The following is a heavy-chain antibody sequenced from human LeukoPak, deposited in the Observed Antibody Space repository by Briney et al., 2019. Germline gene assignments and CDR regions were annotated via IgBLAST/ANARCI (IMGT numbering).Heavy chain of an antibody. Sequence: ASVKVSCKTSGYTFIGYYIHWVRQAPGQGLEWIGWINPNSGATNYAQKFQGRVTMTRDTSISTAYMELSRLRSDDTAVYYCARGGVLRYFDWFPPYNWFDPWGQGTLVTVSS. CDR3: ARGGVLRYFDWFPPYNWFDP. J-gene: IGHJ5*02. D-gene: IGHD3-9*01. CDR1: GYTFIGYY. V-gene: IGHV1-2*02. CDR2: INPNSGAT.